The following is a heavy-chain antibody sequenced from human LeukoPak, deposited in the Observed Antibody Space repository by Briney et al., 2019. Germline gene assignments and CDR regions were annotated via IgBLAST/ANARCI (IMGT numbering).Heavy chain of an antibody. CDR3: ARGPGYCTNGVCRYDY. D-gene: IGHD2-8*01. CDR1: GGSISSSSYY. Sequence: PSETLSLTCTVSGGSISSSSYYWGWIRQPPGKGLEWIGSIYYSGSTYYNPSLKSRVTISVDTSKNQFSLKLSFVTAADTAGYYCARGPGYCTNGVCRYDYWGQGTLVTVSS. CDR2: IYYSGST. V-gene: IGHV4-39*07. J-gene: IGHJ4*02.